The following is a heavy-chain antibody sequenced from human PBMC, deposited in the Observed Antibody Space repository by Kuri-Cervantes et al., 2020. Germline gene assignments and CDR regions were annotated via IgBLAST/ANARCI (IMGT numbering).Heavy chain of an antibody. D-gene: IGHD6-19*01. CDR1: GYTFTGYY. Sequence: ASVKVSCKASGYTFTGYYMHWVRQAPGQGLEWMGWINPNSGGTNYAQMFQGRVTMTRDTSISTAYMELSRLRSDDTAVYYCARDRGSGWYFPIAAGGRSGYFDYWGQGTLVTVSS. CDR3: ARDRGSGWYFPIAAGGRSGYFDY. CDR2: INPNSGGT. J-gene: IGHJ4*02. V-gene: IGHV1-2*02.